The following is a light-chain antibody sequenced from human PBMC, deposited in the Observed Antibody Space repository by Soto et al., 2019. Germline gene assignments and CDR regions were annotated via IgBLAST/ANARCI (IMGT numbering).Light chain of an antibody. CDR3: QQSSSNPRT. J-gene: IGKJ1*01. V-gene: IGKV1-39*01. CDR1: QSISRH. Sequence: DIQMTHAPSPLSASVGDIVTITFXASQSISRHLNWYQQKPGKAPQLLIYATSSLQSGVPSRFSGSGSGTDFTLTISSLKPEDFATYFCQQSSSNPRTFGQGTKVDIK. CDR2: ATS.